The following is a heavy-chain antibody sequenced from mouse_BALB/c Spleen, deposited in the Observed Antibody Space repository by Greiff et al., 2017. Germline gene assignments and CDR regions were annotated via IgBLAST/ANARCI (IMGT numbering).Heavy chain of an antibody. D-gene: IGHD2-14*01. Sequence: EVQVVESGTVLARPGASVKMSCKASGYTFTSYWMHWVKQRPGQGLEWIGAIYPGNSDTSYNQKFKGKAKLTAVTSTSTAYMELSSLTNEDSAVYYCTREVRRDWYFDVWGAGTTVTVSS. V-gene: IGHV1-5*01. CDR3: TREVRRDWYFDV. CDR2: IYPGNSDT. CDR1: GYTFTSYW. J-gene: IGHJ1*01.